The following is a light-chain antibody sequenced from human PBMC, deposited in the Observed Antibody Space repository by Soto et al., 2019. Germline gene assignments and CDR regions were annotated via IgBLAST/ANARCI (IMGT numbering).Light chain of an antibody. V-gene: IGKV3-20*01. CDR3: QKYDTSPYS. CDR2: GAS. J-gene: IGKJ2*03. Sequence: ESVLTQSPGSLSLSPGEGATLSCRSSQSIISNYLGWYQKKPGQAPRLLIYGASSSATGIPDRFSGSGSGTDFTLTISRLEPEDFAVYYCQKYDTSPYSFGQRTKLEIK. CDR1: QSIISNY.